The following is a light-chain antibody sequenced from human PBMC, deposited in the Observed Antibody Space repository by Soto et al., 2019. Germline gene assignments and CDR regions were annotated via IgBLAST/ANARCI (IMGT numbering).Light chain of an antibody. J-gene: IGLJ3*02. CDR1: QSNIGNNA. CDR2: YDD. CDR3: AAWDDNLNGRV. Sequence: QSVLTQPPSVSAAPRQRVTISCSGSQSNIGNNAVSWYQQLPGKAPKLLIYYDDLLPSGVSDRFSGSKSGTSASLAISGLQSEDEADYYCAAWDDNLNGRVFGGGTKLTVL. V-gene: IGLV1-36*01.